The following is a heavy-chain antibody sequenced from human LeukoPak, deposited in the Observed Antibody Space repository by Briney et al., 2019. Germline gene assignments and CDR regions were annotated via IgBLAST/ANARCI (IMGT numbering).Heavy chain of an antibody. CDR1: GFTFDDYA. J-gene: IGHJ4*02. V-gene: IGHV3-9*01. CDR2: ISWNSGSI. Sequence: GGSLRLSCAAPGFTFDDYAMHWVRQAPGKGLEWVSGISWNSGSIGYADSVKGRFTISRDNAKNSLYLQMNSLRAEDTALYYCAKDRTGYSYGSAFDYWGQGTLVTVSS. CDR3: AKDRTGYSYGSAFDY. D-gene: IGHD5-18*01.